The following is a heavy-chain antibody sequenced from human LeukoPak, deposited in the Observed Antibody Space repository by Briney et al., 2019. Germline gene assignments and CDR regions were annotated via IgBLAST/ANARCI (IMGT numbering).Heavy chain of an antibody. J-gene: IGHJ4*02. CDR1: EYTFTSYY. V-gene: IGHV1-46*01. CDR2: INPSGGST. CDR3: ARHKEVGDYYYFDY. Sequence: ASVKVSCKASEYTFTSYYMHWVRQAPGQGLERVGIINPSGGSTSYTQKFQGRVTMTRDTSTTTVYMELSSLRSQDTAVYYCARHKEVGDYYYFDYWGQGTLVTVSS. D-gene: IGHD2/OR15-2a*01.